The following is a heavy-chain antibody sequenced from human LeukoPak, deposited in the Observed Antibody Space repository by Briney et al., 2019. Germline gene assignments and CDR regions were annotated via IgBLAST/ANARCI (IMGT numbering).Heavy chain of an antibody. Sequence: SETLSLTCTVSGGSISSSYWSWIRQPPGRGLEWIGYIYYSGSTNYNPSLKSRVTISVDTSKNQFSPKLRSVTAADTALYYCARGAMSFDYWGQGTLVTVSS. CDR1: GGSISSSY. CDR2: IYYSGST. CDR3: ARGAMSFDY. J-gene: IGHJ4*02. V-gene: IGHV4-59*01.